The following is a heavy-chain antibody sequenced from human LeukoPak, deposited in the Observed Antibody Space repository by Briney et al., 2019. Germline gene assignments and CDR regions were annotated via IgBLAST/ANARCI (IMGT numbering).Heavy chain of an antibody. D-gene: IGHD3-10*01. V-gene: IGHV3-53*01. CDR2: IYSSGDT. CDR3: ARDSYYGSGSYYRYTFDY. Sequence: GGSLRLSCAASGFTVSSNFMSWVRQAPGKGLEWVSVIYSSGDTYYADSVKGRFTISRDNSKNTLYLQMNRLRAEDTAVYYCARDSYYGSGSYYRYTFDYWGQGTLVTVSS. CDR1: GFTVSSNF. J-gene: IGHJ4*02.